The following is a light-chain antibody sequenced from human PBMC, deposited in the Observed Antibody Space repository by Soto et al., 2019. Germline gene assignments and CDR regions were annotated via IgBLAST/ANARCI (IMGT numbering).Light chain of an antibody. CDR3: QQYNNWPPYT. CDR2: GAS. V-gene: IGKV3-15*01. CDR1: QSVSSN. Sequence: EIVMTQSPATLSVSPGERATLSCRASQSVSSNLAWYQQKPGQAPRLLIYGASTRATGNPARFSGSGSGTEFTLTSSSLQSEDFEVYYCQQYNNWPPYTFGQGTKLEIK. J-gene: IGKJ2*01.